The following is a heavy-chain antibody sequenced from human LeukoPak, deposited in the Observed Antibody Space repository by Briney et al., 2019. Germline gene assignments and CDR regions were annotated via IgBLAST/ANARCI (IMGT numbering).Heavy chain of an antibody. CDR2: ISSSSSYI. CDR3: ARAMYSSSWYRHFDY. D-gene: IGHD6-13*01. V-gene: IGHV3-21*01. Sequence: PGGSLRLSCAASGFTFSSYSMNWVRQAPGKGLEWVSSISSSSSYIYYADSVKGRFTISRDNAKNSLYLQMNSLRAEDTAVYYCARAMYSSSWYRHFDYWGQGTLVTVSS. CDR1: GFTFSSYS. J-gene: IGHJ4*02.